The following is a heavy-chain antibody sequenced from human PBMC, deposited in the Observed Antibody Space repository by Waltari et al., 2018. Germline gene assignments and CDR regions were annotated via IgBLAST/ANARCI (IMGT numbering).Heavy chain of an antibody. Sequence: EVQLVQSGAEVKKPGESRKISCKTSGYICRNSWIAWVRQMPGKGLEWMGIIYPGDSDTRYSPSLQGQVTISADKSINTAYLQWSSLKASDTAMYYCTREWEVFDMWGQGTMVTVSS. CDR1: GYICRNSW. V-gene: IGHV5-51*03. D-gene: IGHD1-26*01. J-gene: IGHJ3*02. CDR2: IYPGDSDT. CDR3: TREWEVFDM.